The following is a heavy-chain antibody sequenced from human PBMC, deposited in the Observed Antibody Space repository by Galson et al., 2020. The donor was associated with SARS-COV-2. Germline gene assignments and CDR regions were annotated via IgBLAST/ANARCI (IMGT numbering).Heavy chain of an antibody. D-gene: IGHD3-16*01. CDR3: AKDYRNGYYGADH. J-gene: IGHJ4*02. CDR1: GFTFRSHA. V-gene: IGHV3-30*18. Sequence: GGSLRLSCEVSGFTFRSHAMHWVRQAPGKGLEWVAAISYDGSKTYYADSVKGRFIISRDNSQGALFLQMNSLISEDTAVYYCAKDYRNGYYGADHWGQGTLVTVSS. CDR2: ISYDGSKT.